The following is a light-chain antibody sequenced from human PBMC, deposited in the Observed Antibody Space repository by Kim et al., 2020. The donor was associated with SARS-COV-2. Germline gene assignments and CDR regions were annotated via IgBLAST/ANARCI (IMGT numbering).Light chain of an antibody. V-gene: IGKV1-27*01. Sequence: DIQMTQSPSSLSASVGDRDTITCRASQGIDKYLAWYQQKPGEPPNLLIHSGSTLQSGVPSRFRGSGSGTEFTLTINSLQPEDVATYYCQKYDTAPRTFGQGTKVDIK. J-gene: IGKJ1*01. CDR2: SGS. CDR1: QGIDKY. CDR3: QKYDTAPRT.